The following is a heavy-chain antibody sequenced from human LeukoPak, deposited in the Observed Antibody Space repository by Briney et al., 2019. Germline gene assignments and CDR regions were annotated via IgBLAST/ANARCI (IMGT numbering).Heavy chain of an antibody. V-gene: IGHV1-69*13. D-gene: IGHD2-15*01. CDR2: IIPIFGTA. J-gene: IGHJ4*02. Sequence: SVKVSCKASGGTFSSYAISWVRQAPGQGLEWMGGIIPIFGTANYAQKFQGRVTITADESTSTAYMELSSLRSEDTAVYYCARVGSVEESGYCSGGSRRAPDWGILDYWGQGTLVTVSS. CDR1: GGTFSSYA. CDR3: ARVGSVEESGYCSGGSRRAPDWGILDY.